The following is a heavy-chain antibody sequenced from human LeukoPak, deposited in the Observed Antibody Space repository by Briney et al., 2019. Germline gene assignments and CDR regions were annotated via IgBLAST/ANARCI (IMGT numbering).Heavy chain of an antibody. D-gene: IGHD6-19*01. J-gene: IGHJ4*02. CDR2: INPNSGGT. CDR1: GYTFTGYY. CDR3: ARVPAWRYSCGWATNDY. Sequence: ASVKVSCKASGYTFTGYYMHWVRQAPGQGLEWMGWINPNSGGTNYAQKFQGRVTMTRDTSISTAYMELSRLRSDDTAVYYCARVPAWRYSCGWATNDYWGQGTLVTVSS. V-gene: IGHV1-2*02.